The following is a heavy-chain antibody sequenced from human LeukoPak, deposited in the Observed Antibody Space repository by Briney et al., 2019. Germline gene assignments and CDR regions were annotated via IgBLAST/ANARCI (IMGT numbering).Heavy chain of an antibody. D-gene: IGHD4-11*01. V-gene: IGHV3-7*01. J-gene: IGHJ4*02. CDR2: IKQDGGER. CDR3: AREGHSNYNY. Sequence: GGSLRLSCAVSGFSFSRYWMSWVRQAPGKGPEWVANIKQDGGERFYVDSVKGRFTISRDNAKNSLYLQMNSLRVEDTAVYYCAREGHSNYNYWGQGTLVSVSS. CDR1: GFSFSRYW.